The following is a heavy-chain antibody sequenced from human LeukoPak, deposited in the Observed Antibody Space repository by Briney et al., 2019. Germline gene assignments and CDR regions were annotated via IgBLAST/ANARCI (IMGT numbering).Heavy chain of an antibody. CDR1: GGSISSSSYY. J-gene: IGHJ6*02. CDR3: GTTRTYYFGSGPLYGMDV. D-gene: IGHD3-10*01. Sequence: PSETLSLTCTVSGGSISSSSYYWGWIRQPPGKGLEWIGSIYYSGSTYYNPSLKSRVTISVDTSKNQFSLKLSSVTAADTAVYYCGTTRTYYFGSGPLYGMDVWGQGTTVTVSS. CDR2: IYYSGST. V-gene: IGHV4-39*01.